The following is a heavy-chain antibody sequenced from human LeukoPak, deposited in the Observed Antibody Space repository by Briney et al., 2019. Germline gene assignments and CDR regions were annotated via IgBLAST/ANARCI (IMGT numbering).Heavy chain of an antibody. D-gene: IGHD4-23*01. CDR3: AKHYGGNQCFDL. J-gene: IGHJ2*01. Sequence: GGSLRLSCAASGFTFSSYAMSWVRQAPGKGLEWVSAISGSGGSTYYADFVKGRFTISRDNSKNTLYLQMNSLRAEDTAVYYCAKHYGGNQCFDLWGRGTLVTVSS. CDR2: ISGSGGST. CDR1: GFTFSSYA. V-gene: IGHV3-23*01.